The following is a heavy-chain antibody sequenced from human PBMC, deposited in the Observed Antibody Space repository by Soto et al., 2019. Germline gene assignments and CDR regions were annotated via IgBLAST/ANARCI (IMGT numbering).Heavy chain of an antibody. CDR3: AATGGLYYYYGMDV. J-gene: IGHJ6*02. CDR2: INHSGST. CDR1: GGSFSGYY. D-gene: IGHD2-15*01. Sequence: SETLSLTCAVYGGSFSGYYWSWIRQPPGKGLEWIGEINHSGSTNYNPSLKSRVTISVDTSKNQFSLKLSSVTAADTAVYYCAATGGLYYYYGMDVWGQGTTVTVSS. V-gene: IGHV4-34*01.